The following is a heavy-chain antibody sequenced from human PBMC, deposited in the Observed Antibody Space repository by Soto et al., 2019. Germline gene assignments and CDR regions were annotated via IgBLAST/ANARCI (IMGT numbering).Heavy chain of an antibody. CDR1: WDSVAGNSAA. J-gene: IGHJ4*02. D-gene: IGHD3-16*01. Sequence: SQTLSLTCAISWDSVAGNSAAWNWIRQSPSRGLEWLGRTYYSSRWYNDYAVSVKSRITVTPDTSKNQFSLHLNSVTPEDTAVYYCEREFQYYVSIDSYLDYWGQGYLIDVTS. V-gene: IGHV6-1*01. CDR3: EREFQYYVSIDSYLDY. CDR2: TYYSSRWYN.